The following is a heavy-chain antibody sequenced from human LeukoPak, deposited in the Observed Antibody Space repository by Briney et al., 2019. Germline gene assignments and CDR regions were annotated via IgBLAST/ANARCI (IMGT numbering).Heavy chain of an antibody. Sequence: PEASVKVSCKASGYTFTSYGISWVRQAPGQGLEWMGWISTYSGNTNYAQKLQGRVTLTIDTSTSTAYMELRSLRSDDTAVFYCAREGERMYYGSGSNSWFGMDVWGQGTTVTVSS. V-gene: IGHV1-18*01. D-gene: IGHD3-10*01. CDR1: GYTFTSYG. J-gene: IGHJ6*02. CDR2: ISTYSGNT. CDR3: AREGERMYYGSGSNSWFGMDV.